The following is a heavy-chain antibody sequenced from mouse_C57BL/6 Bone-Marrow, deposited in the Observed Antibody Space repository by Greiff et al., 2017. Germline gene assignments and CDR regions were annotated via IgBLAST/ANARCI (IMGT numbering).Heavy chain of an antibody. Sequence: VQLQQSGAELVRPGASVKLSCTASGFNIKDDYMHWVKQRPEQGLEWIGWIDPENGDTEYASKFQGKATITADTSSNTAYLQLSSLTSEDTAVYYCTTGQDGDWDGDFDYWGQGTTLTVSS. V-gene: IGHV14-4*01. CDR2: IDPENGDT. D-gene: IGHD4-1*01. CDR1: GFNIKDDY. CDR3: TTGQDGDWDGDFDY. J-gene: IGHJ2*01.